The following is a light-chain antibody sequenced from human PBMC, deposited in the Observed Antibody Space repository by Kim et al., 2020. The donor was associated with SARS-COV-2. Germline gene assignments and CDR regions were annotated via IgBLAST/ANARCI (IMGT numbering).Light chain of an antibody. CDR1: SSNIGNNA. J-gene: IGLJ1*01. Sequence: QSVLTQPPSVSEAPRQRVTISCSGSSSNIGNNAVNWYQQLPGKAPKLLIYYDDLLPSGVSDRFSGSKSGTSASLAISGLQSEDEAEYYCAAWDDSLNGYVFGTGTKVT. CDR3: AAWDDSLNGYV. CDR2: YDD. V-gene: IGLV1-36*01.